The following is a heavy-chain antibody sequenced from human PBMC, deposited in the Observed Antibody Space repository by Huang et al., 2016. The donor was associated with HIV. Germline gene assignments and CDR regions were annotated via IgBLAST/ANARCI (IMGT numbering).Heavy chain of an antibody. D-gene: IGHD3-3*01. CDR2: IYYSGSA. CDR3: AGNFWSDH. V-gene: IGHV4-59*11. J-gene: IGHJ4*02. Sequence: QVQLQESGPGLVKPSVTLSLTCTVSGGSISSHYWSWIRQPPGKGLEGIGSIYYSGSANYNPSLKSRVTISIDTSKNQFSLKLSSVTAADTAVYYCAGNFWSDHWGQGTLVTVSS. CDR1: GGSISSHY.